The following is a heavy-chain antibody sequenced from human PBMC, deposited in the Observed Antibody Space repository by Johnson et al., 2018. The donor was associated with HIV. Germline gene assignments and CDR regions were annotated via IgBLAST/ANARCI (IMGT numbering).Heavy chain of an antibody. V-gene: IGHV3-7*05. CDR2: IKQDGSES. D-gene: IGHD1-7*01. CDR1: GFTFSSYW. J-gene: IGHJ3*01. Sequence: VQLVESGGGLVQSGGSLRLSCAASGFTFSSYWMSWVRQAPGKGLEWVANIKQDGSESYYVDSVKGRFTISRDNAKNSLYLQINSLRTEDTAVYYCARENYRRRDAFDVWGQGTMVTVSS. CDR3: ARENYRRRDAFDV.